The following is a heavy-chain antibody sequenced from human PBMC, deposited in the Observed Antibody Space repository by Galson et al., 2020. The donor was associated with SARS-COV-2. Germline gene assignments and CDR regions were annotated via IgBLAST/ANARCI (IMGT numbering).Heavy chain of an antibody. V-gene: IGHV5-10-1*01. CDR3: ARTYYGSGFHFDY. Sequence: HGESLKISCKGSVYSFTSYWISWVRQMPGKGLEWMGRIDPSDSYTNYSPSFQGHVTISADKSISTAYLQWSSLKASDTAMYYCARTYYGSGFHFDYWGQGTLVTVSS. D-gene: IGHD3-10*01. CDR1: VYSFTSYW. J-gene: IGHJ4*02. CDR2: IDPSDSYT.